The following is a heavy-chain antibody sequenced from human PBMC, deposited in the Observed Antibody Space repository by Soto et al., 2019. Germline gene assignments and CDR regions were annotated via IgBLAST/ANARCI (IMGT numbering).Heavy chain of an antibody. CDR3: ARSMIANYFDY. CDR1: GGSISSGGYY. J-gene: IGHJ4*02. CDR2: IYYSGST. Sequence: SETLSLTCTVSGGSISSGGYYWSWIRQHPGKGLGWIGYIYYSGSTYYNPSLKSRVTISVDTSKNQFSLKLSSVTAADTAVYYCARSMIANYFDYWGQGTLVTVSS. V-gene: IGHV4-31*03. D-gene: IGHD3-22*01.